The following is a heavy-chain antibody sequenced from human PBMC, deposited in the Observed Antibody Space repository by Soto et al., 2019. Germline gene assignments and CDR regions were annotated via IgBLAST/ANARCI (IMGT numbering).Heavy chain of an antibody. J-gene: IGHJ6*02. CDR3: ARDQRYDSGSYSRWYYYYGMDV. CDR2: ISAYNGNT. V-gene: IGHV1-18*01. CDR1: GYTFPSYG. Sequence: GASGKGSLKASGYTFPSYGISWLRQAPGQGLEWMGWISAYNGNTNYAQKLQGRVTMTTDTSTSTAYMELRSLRSDDTAVYYCARDQRYDSGSYSRWYYYYGMDVWGQGTTVTVSS. D-gene: IGHD1-26*01.